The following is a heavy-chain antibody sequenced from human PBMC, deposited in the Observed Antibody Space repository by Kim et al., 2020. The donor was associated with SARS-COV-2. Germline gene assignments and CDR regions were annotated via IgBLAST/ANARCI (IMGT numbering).Heavy chain of an antibody. Sequence: GGSLRLSCAASGLTFSSYSMNWVRQAPGKGLEWVSSISSSSSYIYYADSVKGRFTISRDNAKNSLYLQMNSLRAEDTAVYYCARDPDYYDSSGPGGNWGQGTLVTVSS. J-gene: IGHJ4*02. CDR1: GLTFSSYS. V-gene: IGHV3-21*01. CDR3: ARDPDYYDSSGPGGN. D-gene: IGHD3-22*01. CDR2: ISSSSSYI.